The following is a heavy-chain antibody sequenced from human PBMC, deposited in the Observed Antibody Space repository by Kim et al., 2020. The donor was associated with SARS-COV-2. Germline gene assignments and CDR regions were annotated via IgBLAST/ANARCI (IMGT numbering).Heavy chain of an antibody. CDR1: GFIFNNYG. J-gene: IGHJ5*02. Sequence: GGSLRLSCAASGFIFNNYGMNWVRQAPGKGLEWVAVISSDGKTKFYADSVKGRFTISRDDPRNTIYLQMNSLTDEDTAVYYCAKKAISNSKQFLDPWGQG. V-gene: IGHV3-30*18. CDR2: ISSDGKTK. D-gene: IGHD2-2*01. CDR3: AKKAISNSKQFLDP.